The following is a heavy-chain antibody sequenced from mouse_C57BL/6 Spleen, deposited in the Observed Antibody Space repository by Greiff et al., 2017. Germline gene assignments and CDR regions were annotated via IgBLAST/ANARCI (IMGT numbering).Heavy chain of an antibody. CDR1: GYTFTSYW. V-gene: IGHV1-69*01. CDR3: AREDYGRYYAMDY. D-gene: IGHD1-1*02. Sequence: VQLQQPGAELVMPGASVKLSCKASGYTFTSYWMHWVKQRPGQGLEWIGEIDPSDSYTNYNQKFQGKSTLTVDKSSSTAYMQLSSLTSEDSAVYYCAREDYGRYYAMDYWGQGTSVTVSS. CDR2: IDPSDSYT. J-gene: IGHJ4*01.